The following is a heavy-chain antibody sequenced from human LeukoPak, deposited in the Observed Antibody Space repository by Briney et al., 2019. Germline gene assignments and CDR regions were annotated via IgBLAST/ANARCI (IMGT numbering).Heavy chain of an antibody. CDR1: GDNVSSKRAA. J-gene: IGHJ4*02. CDR3: ARSQTGGTFDY. D-gene: IGHD1/OR15-1a*01. V-gene: IGHV6-1*01. Sequence: SQTVSLTCAISGDNVSSKRAAWNWIRQSPSRGLEWMGRTYYRSKWSSGYAESVKSRLTISPDISKNQFSLQLRSVTPEDTAMYYCARSQTGGTFDYWGQGALVTVSS. CDR2: TYYRSKWSS.